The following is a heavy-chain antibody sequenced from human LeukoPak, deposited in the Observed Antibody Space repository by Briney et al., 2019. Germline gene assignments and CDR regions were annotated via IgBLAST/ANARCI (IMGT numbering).Heavy chain of an antibody. D-gene: IGHD2-15*01. CDR3: AKAIWDIVVVVAAPFDY. V-gene: IGHV3-23*01. Sequence: PGGSLRLSYAASGFTFSSYAMSWVRQAPGKGLEWVSAISGSGGSTYYADSVKGRFTISRDNSKNTLYLQMNSLRAEDTAVYYCAKAIWDIVVVVAAPFDYWGQGTLVTVSS. CDR1: GFTFSSYA. CDR2: ISGSGGST. J-gene: IGHJ4*02.